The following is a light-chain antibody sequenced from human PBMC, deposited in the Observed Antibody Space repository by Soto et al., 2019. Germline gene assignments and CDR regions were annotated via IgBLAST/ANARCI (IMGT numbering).Light chain of an antibody. CDR3: QTYSSVIT. CDR1: QGISNY. CDR2: AAS. V-gene: IGKV1-27*01. J-gene: IGKJ5*01. Sequence: DIQMTQSPASLSASVGDRVTITCRASQGISNYLACYQQKPGKVPKLLIYAASTLQSGVPSRFSGSGSGTEFTLTITSLQPEDVATYYCQTYSSVITFGQGTRLEIK.